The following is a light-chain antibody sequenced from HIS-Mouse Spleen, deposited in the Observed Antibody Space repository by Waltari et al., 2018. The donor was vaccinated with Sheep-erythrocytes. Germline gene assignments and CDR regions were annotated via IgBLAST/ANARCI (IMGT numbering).Light chain of an antibody. J-gene: IGLJ3*02. Sequence: QSALTQPASVSGSPGQSITISCAGSSRDVAGFNAASWYQQHPGKAPKLMIYDVSNRPSGVSNRFSGSKSGNTASLTISGLQAEDEADYYCSSYTSSSTSWVFGGGTKLTVL. CDR1: SRDVAGFNA. CDR2: DVS. CDR3: SSYTSSSTSWV. V-gene: IGLV2-14*03.